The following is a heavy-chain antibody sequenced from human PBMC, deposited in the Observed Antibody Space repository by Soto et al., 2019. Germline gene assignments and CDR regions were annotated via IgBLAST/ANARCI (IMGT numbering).Heavy chain of an antibody. CDR1: GFSISATA. J-gene: IGHJ5*02. V-gene: IGHV3-73*02. D-gene: IGHD1-26*01. CDR2: ITNDAENYGA. Sequence: EVQLVESGGGLVQPGGSLKLSCAASGFSISATAMHWIRQASGKGLEWVGRITNDAENYGATYAASVKGRFTLSRXISKTAAYLQMNGLQSEDTAIYYCAKYSGTSSPPAALGQGTLVTVSS. CDR3: AKYSGTSSPPAA.